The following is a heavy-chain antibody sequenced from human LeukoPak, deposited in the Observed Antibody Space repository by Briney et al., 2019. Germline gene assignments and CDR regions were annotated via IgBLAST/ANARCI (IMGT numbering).Heavy chain of an antibody. J-gene: IGHJ5*02. D-gene: IGHD5-18*01. CDR3: AREGIQLWSTNKYNWFDP. CDR2: ISAYNGNT. Sequence: ASVKVSCKASGYTFTSYGISWVRQAPGQGLEWMGWISAYNGNTYYAQKLQGRVTMTTDTSTSTAYMELRSLRSDDTAVYYCAREGIQLWSTNKYNWFDPWGQGTLVTVSS. V-gene: IGHV1-18*01. CDR1: GYTFTSYG.